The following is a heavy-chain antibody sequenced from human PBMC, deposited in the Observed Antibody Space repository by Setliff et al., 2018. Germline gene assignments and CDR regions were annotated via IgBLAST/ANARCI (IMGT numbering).Heavy chain of an antibody. Sequence: PSETLSLTCAVYGGSFSGYYWSWIRQPAGKGLEWIGHIYTSGSTNYNPSLRSRVTISVDTSKNQFSLKLSSVTAEDTAVYYCAAIGLDTALITGVLFDFWGQGTLVTVSS. CDR1: GGSFSGYY. CDR3: AAIGLDTALITGVLFDF. CDR2: IYTSGST. D-gene: IGHD5-18*01. V-gene: IGHV4-59*10. J-gene: IGHJ4*02.